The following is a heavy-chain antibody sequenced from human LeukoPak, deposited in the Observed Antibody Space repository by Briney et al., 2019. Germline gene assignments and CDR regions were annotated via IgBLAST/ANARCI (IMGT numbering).Heavy chain of an antibody. Sequence: GGTPRLSCAASGFTFSSYGMSWVRQAPGKGLEWISYISSSGTTIYYTDSVKGRLTISRDNAKNSLYLQMNSLRAEDTAVYFCARSIAAADGGVYYYMDVWGKGTTVTISS. V-gene: IGHV3-48*04. CDR3: ARSIAAADGGVYYYMDV. J-gene: IGHJ6*03. D-gene: IGHD6-25*01. CDR2: ISSSGTTI. CDR1: GFTFSSYG.